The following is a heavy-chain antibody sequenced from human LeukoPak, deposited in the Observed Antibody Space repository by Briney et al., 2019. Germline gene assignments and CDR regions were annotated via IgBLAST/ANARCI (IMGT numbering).Heavy chain of an antibody. D-gene: IGHD2-21*02. J-gene: IGHJ6*03. CDR2: ISNSGSTI. CDR1: GFTFSDYY. Sequence: RGSLRLSCAASGFTFSDYYMNWIRQAPGKGLEWVSYISNSGSTIYYADSVKGRFTISRDNAKNPLYLQMNSLRAEDTAVYYCARDRWARVVTTNYYYMDVWGKGTTVTVSS. CDR3: ARDRWARVVTTNYYYMDV. V-gene: IGHV3-11*04.